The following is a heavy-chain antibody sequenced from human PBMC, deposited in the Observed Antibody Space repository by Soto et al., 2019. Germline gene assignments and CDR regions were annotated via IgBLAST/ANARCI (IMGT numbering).Heavy chain of an antibody. Sequence: LRLSCAASGFTFSSYSMNWVRQAPGKGLEWVSYISSSSSTIYYADSVKGRFTISRDSAKNSLYLQMNSLRDEDTAVYYCARERNYDYSNYYYYGMDVWGQGTTVTVSS. CDR3: ARERNYDYSNYYYYGMDV. CDR2: ISSSSSTI. V-gene: IGHV3-48*02. CDR1: GFTFSSYS. D-gene: IGHD4-4*01. J-gene: IGHJ6*02.